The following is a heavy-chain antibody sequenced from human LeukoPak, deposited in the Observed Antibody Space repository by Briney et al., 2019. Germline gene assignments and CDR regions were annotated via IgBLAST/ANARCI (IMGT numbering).Heavy chain of an antibody. CDR1: GGTFSSYA. V-gene: IGHV1-69*05. J-gene: IGHJ6*03. Sequence: SVKVSCKASGGTFSSYAISWVRQAPGQGLEWMGRIIPIFGTANYAQKFQGRVTITTDESTSTAYMELSSLRSEDTAVYYCASSFGGYYYYYMDVWGKGTTVTVSS. CDR2: IIPIFGTA. D-gene: IGHD3-16*01. CDR3: ASSFGGYYYYYMDV.